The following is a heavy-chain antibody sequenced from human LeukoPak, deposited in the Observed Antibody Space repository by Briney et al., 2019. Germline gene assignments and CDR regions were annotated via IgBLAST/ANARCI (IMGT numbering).Heavy chain of an antibody. Sequence: PGGSLRLSCAASGFTFSDYYMTWIRQAPGKGLDWLSYISSRGTAIYYADSVKGRFTVSRDNARNSLYLQMSSLRADDTAVYYCARDLGGSWTTFDFWGQGTLVTISS. CDR3: ARDLGGSWTTFDF. J-gene: IGHJ5*01. D-gene: IGHD2-15*01. CDR1: GFTFSDYY. CDR2: ISSRGTAI. V-gene: IGHV3-11*01.